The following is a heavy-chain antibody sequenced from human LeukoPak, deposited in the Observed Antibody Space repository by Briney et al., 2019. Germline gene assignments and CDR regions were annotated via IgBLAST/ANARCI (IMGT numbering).Heavy chain of an antibody. Sequence: GGSLRLSCAASGFTFSSYAMSWVRQAPGEGLEWVSTISGSGGSTYYADSVKGRFTISRDNSKNTLYLQMNSLRAEDTAVYYCATNAYWIPKGFYYYYYMDVWGKGTTVTVSS. CDR3: ATNAYWIPKGFYYYYYMDV. V-gene: IGHV3-23*01. CDR2: ISGSGGST. D-gene: IGHD1-1*01. CDR1: GFTFSSYA. J-gene: IGHJ6*03.